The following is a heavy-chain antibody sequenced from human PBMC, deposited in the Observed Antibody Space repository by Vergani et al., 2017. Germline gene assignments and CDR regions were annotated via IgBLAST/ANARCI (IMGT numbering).Heavy chain of an antibody. D-gene: IGHD3-10*01. V-gene: IGHV3-23*04. CDR3: AKQYFVSGNYLFDY. Sequence: VQLVESGGNVVQSGTSLRLSCTASGFTFGDYAMNWVRQAPGKGLEWVSGISGSGVGAYYTDSVKGRFTISRDNSKNMLFLQMNNLRTEDTAIYYCAKQYFVSGNYLFDYWGQGTLVTVSS. CDR1: GFTFGDYA. J-gene: IGHJ4*02. CDR2: ISGSGVGA.